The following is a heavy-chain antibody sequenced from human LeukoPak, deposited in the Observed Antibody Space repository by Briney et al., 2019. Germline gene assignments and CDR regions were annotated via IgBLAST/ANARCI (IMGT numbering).Heavy chain of an antibody. J-gene: IGHJ4*02. V-gene: IGHV3-74*01. CDR3: AREWFVYDY. CDR1: EFTFSSYR. D-gene: IGHD3-22*01. CDR2: INTDGRTT. Sequence: GGSLRLSCAASEFTFSSYRMHWVRQAPGKGLLWVSGINTDGRTTTYADSVKGRFTISRDNAKNTLYLQMNGLRAEDTAVYYCAREWFVYDYWGQGTLVTVSS.